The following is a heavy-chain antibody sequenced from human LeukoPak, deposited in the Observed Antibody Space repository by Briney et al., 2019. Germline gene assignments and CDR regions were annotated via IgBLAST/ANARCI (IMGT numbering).Heavy chain of an antibody. V-gene: IGHV1-18*01. CDR2: ISAYNGNT. CDR1: GYTFTSYG. Sequence: ASVKVSCKASGYTFTSYGISWVRQAPGQGLEWMGWISAYNGNTNYAQKLQGRVTMTTDTSTSTAYMELRSLRSDDTAVYYCARCPDDFWSGYHYGMDVWGQGTTVTASS. CDR3: ARCPDDFWSGYHYGMDV. D-gene: IGHD3-3*01. J-gene: IGHJ6*02.